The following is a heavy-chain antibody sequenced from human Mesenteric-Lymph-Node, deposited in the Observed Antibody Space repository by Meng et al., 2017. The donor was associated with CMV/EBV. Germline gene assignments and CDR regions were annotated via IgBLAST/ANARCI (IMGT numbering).Heavy chain of an antibody. CDR2: TYKNTKI. CDR1: GDSVTTGCYY. CDR3: ARGNGSGSYYPPPHLDY. V-gene: IGHV4-61*01. D-gene: IGHD3-10*01. Sequence: GSLRLSCTVSGDSVTTGCYYCTWTRQPPGKGLEWLGYTYKNTKITYSASLGGRVTISVDTSNQFSLKLTSVTAADSAVYYCARGNGSGSYYPPPHLDYWGQGTLVTVSS. J-gene: IGHJ4*02.